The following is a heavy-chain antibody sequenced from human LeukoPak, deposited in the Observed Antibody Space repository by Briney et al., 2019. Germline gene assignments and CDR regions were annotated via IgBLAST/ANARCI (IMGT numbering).Heavy chain of an antibody. CDR1: AYTFNSYP. J-gene: IGHJ5*02. Sequence: GASVKVSCKASAYTFNSYPLHWVRQAPGHGLEWMGMIDPSGGSTDYAQKFQGRVIMTRDTSTTTVYMELSSLRSEDTAVYYCARDLGLRGVTNWFDPWGQGTLVIVSS. D-gene: IGHD3-10*01. V-gene: IGHV1-46*02. CDR3: ARDLGLRGVTNWFDP. CDR2: IDPSGGST.